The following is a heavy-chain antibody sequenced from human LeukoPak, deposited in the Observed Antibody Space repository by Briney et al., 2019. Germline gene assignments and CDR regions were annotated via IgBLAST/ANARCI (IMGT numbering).Heavy chain of an antibody. V-gene: IGHV3-30*18. CDR1: GFTFSSYG. D-gene: IGHD5-12*01. Sequence: GRSLRLSCAASGFTFSSYGMHWVRQAPGKGLEWVAVISYDGSNKYYADSVKGRFTISRDNSKNTLYLQMNSLRAEDTAMYYCANTEALGYSGYDSYAFDIWGQGTMVTVSS. CDR3: ANTEALGYSGYDSYAFDI. J-gene: IGHJ3*02. CDR2: ISYDGSNK.